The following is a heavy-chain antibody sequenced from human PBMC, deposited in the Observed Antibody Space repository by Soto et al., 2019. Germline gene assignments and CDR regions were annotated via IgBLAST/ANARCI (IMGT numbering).Heavy chain of an antibody. D-gene: IGHD3-22*01. CDR2: IYYSGST. CDR3: ARHLPSDITMIVVVISAFDI. Sequence: SETLALTCTVSGGSISSSSYYWGWIRQPPGKGLEWIGSIYYSGSTYYNPSLKSRVTISVDTSKNQFSLKLSSVTAADTAVYYCARHLPSDITMIVVVISAFDIWGQGTRVTVS. J-gene: IGHJ3*02. V-gene: IGHV4-39*01. CDR1: GGSISSSSYY.